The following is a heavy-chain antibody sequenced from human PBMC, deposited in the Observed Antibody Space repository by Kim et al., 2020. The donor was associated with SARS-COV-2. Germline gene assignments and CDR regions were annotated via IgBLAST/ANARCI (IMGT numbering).Heavy chain of an antibody. CDR3: AREGTITIFGESPPGYYCYMDV. CDR1: GFTFSSYR. D-gene: IGHD3-3*01. J-gene: IGHJ6*03. V-gene: IGHV3-48*02. CDR2: ISSISSTI. Sequence: GGSLRLSCAASGFTFSSYRMNWVRQAPGKGLEWVSYISSISSTIYYADSVKGRFTISRDNAKNTLYLQMNSLRDEDTAVYYCAREGTITIFGESPPGYYCYMDVWGKGPADTLS.